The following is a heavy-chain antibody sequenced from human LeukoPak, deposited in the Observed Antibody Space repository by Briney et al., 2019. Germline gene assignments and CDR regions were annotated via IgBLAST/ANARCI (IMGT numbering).Heavy chain of an antibody. CDR1: GYTFTGYY. CDR2: INPNSGGT. CDR3: ARDRVYCSGGSCYGNWFDP. Sequence: ASVKVSCKASGYTFTGYYMHWVRQAPGQGLEWMGWINPNSGGTNYAQKFQGRVTMTRDTSISTAYMELSRLRSDDTAVYYCARDRVYCSGGSCYGNWFDPWGQGTLVTVSS. J-gene: IGHJ5*02. D-gene: IGHD2-15*01. V-gene: IGHV1-2*02.